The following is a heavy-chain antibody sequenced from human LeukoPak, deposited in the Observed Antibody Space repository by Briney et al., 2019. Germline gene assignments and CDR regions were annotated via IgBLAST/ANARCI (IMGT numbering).Heavy chain of an antibody. J-gene: IGHJ4*02. D-gene: IGHD2-21*02. Sequence: ASVKVSCKASGYRFISNYIQWVRQAPGLGPEWIGWMHPGNGNTRYAEKFQGRVTMTRDTSINTAYMDLSSLRSDAPAVYYCAREGSYCVGGDCYSFDFWGQGTLITVSS. CDR2: MHPGNGNT. V-gene: IGHV1-2*02. CDR3: AREGSYCVGGDCYSFDF. CDR1: GYRFISNY.